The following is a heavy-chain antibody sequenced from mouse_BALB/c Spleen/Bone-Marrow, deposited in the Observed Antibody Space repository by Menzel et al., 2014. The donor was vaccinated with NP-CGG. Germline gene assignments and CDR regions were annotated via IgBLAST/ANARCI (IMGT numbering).Heavy chain of an antibody. J-gene: IGHJ3*01. D-gene: IGHD2-14*01. CDR2: IDPANGNT. CDR3: ATYYRYDRRFAY. V-gene: IGHV14-3*02. CDR1: GFNIKDTY. Sequence: EVHLQQSGAELAKPGASVKLSCTASGFNIKDTYMHWVKQRPEQGLEWIGRIDPANGNTKYDPKFQGKATITADTSSNTAYLQLSSLTSEDTAVYYCATYYRYDRRFAYWGQGTLVTVSA.